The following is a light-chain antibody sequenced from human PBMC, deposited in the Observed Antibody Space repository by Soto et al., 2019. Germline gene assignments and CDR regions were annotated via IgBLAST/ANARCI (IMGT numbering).Light chain of an antibody. CDR1: QSIANY. J-gene: IGKJ1*01. CDR2: AAS. CDR3: QQCYMGWT. V-gene: IGKV1-39*01. Sequence: DIQMTQSPSSLSASVGDRVTITCRASQSIANYLNWYQQKPGTAPKLLIFAASSLQSGVPSRLSGSGSGTDFTFSITSLQPEDFGTYYCQQCYMGWTFGQGTKVDIK.